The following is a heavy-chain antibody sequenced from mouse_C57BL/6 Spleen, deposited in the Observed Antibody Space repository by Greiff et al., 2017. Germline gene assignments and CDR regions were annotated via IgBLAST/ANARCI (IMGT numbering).Heavy chain of an antibody. V-gene: IGHV1-69*01. CDR3: ARLISTVVPYFDY. J-gene: IGHJ2*01. D-gene: IGHD1-1*01. Sequence: VQLQQPGAELVMPGASVKLSCKASGYTFTSYWMHWVKQRPGQGLECIGAIDPSDSYPNYNQKFKGKSTLPVDKSSTTAYTQLISLTSEDSAVYYSARLISTVVPYFDYWGQGTTLTVSS. CDR1: GYTFTSYW. CDR2: IDPSDSYP.